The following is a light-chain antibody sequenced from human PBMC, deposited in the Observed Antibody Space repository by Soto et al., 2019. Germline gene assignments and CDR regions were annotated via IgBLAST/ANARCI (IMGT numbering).Light chain of an antibody. J-gene: IGKJ1*01. CDR1: QSVSSSY. CDR2: GAS. Sequence: DIVLTQSPATLSLSPGERATLSCRASQSVSSSYLAWYQQKPGQAPRLLIYGASSRATGIPDRFSGSGSGTDFTLTISILEPEDFAVYYCQQYGTSPAFGEGTKVDIK. CDR3: QQYGTSPA. V-gene: IGKV3-20*01.